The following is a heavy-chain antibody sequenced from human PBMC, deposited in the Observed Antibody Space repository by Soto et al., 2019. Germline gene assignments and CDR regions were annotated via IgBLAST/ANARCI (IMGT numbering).Heavy chain of an antibody. Sequence: ASVKVSCKVSGYTLTELSMHWVRQAPGKGLEWMGGFDPEDGETIYAQKFQGRVTVTEDTSTDTAYMELSSLRSEDTAVYYCATTKDCSGGSCYLGGAFDIWGQGTMVTVSS. CDR2: FDPEDGET. D-gene: IGHD2-15*01. CDR1: GYTLTELS. CDR3: ATTKDCSGGSCYLGGAFDI. V-gene: IGHV1-24*01. J-gene: IGHJ3*02.